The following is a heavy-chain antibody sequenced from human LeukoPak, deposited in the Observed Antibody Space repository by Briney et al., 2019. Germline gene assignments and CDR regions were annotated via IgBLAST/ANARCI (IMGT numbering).Heavy chain of an antibody. CDR1: GFTFSSYW. J-gene: IGHJ4*02. Sequence: EGSLRLSCAASGFTFSSYWMSWVRQAPGKGLEWVSYISGRGNTIKYADSVKGRFTISRDNGKNSLYLHMSSLRAEDTAVYYCARDPPALEDFDYWGQGTQVTVSS. V-gene: IGHV3-48*04. CDR3: ARDPPALEDFDY. CDR2: ISGRGNTI.